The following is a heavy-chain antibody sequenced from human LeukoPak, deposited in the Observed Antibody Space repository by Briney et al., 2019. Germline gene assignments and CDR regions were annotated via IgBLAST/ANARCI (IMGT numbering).Heavy chain of an antibody. CDR3: ARDRSDYYGSGRFDP. Sequence: GGSLRLSCAASGFTFSSYWMHWVRHAPGKGLVWVSRINIDGSSTSYADSVKGRFTISRDNAKNTLYLQMNSLRAEDTAVYYCARDRSDYYGSGRFDPWGQGTLVTVSS. V-gene: IGHV3-74*01. CDR2: INIDGSST. CDR1: GFTFSSYW. D-gene: IGHD3-10*01. J-gene: IGHJ5*02.